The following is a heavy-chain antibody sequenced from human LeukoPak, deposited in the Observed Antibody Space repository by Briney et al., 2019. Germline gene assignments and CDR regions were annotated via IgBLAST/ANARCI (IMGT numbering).Heavy chain of an antibody. V-gene: IGHV1-2*02. D-gene: IGHD3-10*01. CDR3: ARPSGGSGSYPAPHDY. CDR1: GYTFTGYY. CDR2: INPNSGGT. J-gene: IGHJ4*02. Sequence: ASVKVSCKASGYTFTGYYMHWVRQAPGQGLEWMGWINPNSGGTNYAQKFQGRVTMTRDTSISTAYMELSRLRSDDTAVYYCARPSGGSGSYPAPHDYWGQGTLVTASS.